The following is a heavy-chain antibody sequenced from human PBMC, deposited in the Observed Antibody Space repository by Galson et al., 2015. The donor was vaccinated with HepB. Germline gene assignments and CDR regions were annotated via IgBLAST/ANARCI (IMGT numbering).Heavy chain of an antibody. Sequence: SLRLSCAASGFTSSSYGMHWVRQAPGKGLEWVAVIWYDGSNKYYADSVKGRFTISRDNSKNTLYLQMNSLRAEDTAMYYCARHGRTKTGNYFDYWGQGTLVTVSS. D-gene: IGHD1-14*01. J-gene: IGHJ4*02. CDR2: IWYDGSNK. CDR3: ARHGRTKTGNYFDY. CDR1: GFTSSSYG. V-gene: IGHV3-33*01.